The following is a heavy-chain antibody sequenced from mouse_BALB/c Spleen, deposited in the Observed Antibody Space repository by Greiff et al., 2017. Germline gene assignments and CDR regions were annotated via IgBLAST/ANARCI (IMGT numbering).Heavy chain of an antibody. V-gene: IGHV5-6-4*01. Sequence: EVQLVESGGGLVKPGGSLKLSCAASGFTFSSYTMSWVRQTPEKRLEWVATISSGGSYTYYPDSVKGRFTISRDNAKNTLYLQMSSLKSEDTAMYYCTREGYGSSYAMDYWGQGTSVTVSS. CDR3: TREGYGSSYAMDY. J-gene: IGHJ4*01. CDR2: ISSGGSYT. D-gene: IGHD1-1*01. CDR1: GFTFSSYT.